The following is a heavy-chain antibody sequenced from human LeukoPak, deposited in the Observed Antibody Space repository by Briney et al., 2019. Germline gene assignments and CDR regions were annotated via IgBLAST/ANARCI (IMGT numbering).Heavy chain of an antibody. CDR2: IDYSGST. Sequence: PSQTLSLTCTVSGGSISSGGYYWSWIRQHPGKGLEWIGYIDYSGSTYYNPSLKSRVTISVDTSKNQFSLKLSSVTAADTAVYYCAREGLQPNWFDPWGQGTLVTVSS. CDR3: AREGLQPNWFDP. CDR1: GGSISSGGYY. D-gene: IGHD2-15*01. J-gene: IGHJ5*02. V-gene: IGHV4-31*03.